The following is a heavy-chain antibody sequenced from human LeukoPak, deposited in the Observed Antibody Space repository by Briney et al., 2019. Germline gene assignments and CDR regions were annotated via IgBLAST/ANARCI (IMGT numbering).Heavy chain of an antibody. Sequence: QPGRSLRLSCAASGFTFSSYAMSWVRQAPGKGLEWVSAISGSGGSTYYADSVKGRFTISRDNSKNTLYLQMNSLRAEDTAVYYCAKWGANCSSTSCYINAFDIWGQGTMVTVSS. V-gene: IGHV3-23*01. CDR1: GFTFSSYA. CDR3: AKWGANCSSTSCYINAFDI. CDR2: ISGSGGST. D-gene: IGHD2-2*02. J-gene: IGHJ3*02.